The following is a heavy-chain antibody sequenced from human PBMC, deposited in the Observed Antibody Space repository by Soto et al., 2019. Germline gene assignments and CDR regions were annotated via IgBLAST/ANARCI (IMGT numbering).Heavy chain of an antibody. Sequence: ESGGGVVQPGRSLRLACAVSGFRFSDYGMHWVRQAPGKGLEWVAVISNDGSKKYYGDSVQGRFTISRDDSKSTVYVQMDSLKPEDTAVYYCAKTRRGYDMFFYGLDVWGQGTTVTVYS. CDR2: ISNDGSKK. D-gene: IGHD5-12*01. J-gene: IGHJ6*02. CDR3: AKTRRGYDMFFYGLDV. V-gene: IGHV3-30*18. CDR1: GFRFSDYG.